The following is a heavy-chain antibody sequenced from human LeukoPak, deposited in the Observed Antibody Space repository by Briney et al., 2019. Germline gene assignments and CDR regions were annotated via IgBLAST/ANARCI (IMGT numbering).Heavy chain of an antibody. Sequence: GGSLRLSCAASGLTFNTYWMTWVRQAPGKGLEWLAVISYDGSNKFYADSVKGRFTISRDNSRNTLYLQVNSLRAEDTAVYYCARDYSPRLDIVALYYFDYWGQGTLVTVSS. J-gene: IGHJ4*02. V-gene: IGHV3-30-3*01. D-gene: IGHD5-12*01. CDR3: ARDYSPRLDIVALYYFDY. CDR1: GLTFNTYW. CDR2: ISYDGSNK.